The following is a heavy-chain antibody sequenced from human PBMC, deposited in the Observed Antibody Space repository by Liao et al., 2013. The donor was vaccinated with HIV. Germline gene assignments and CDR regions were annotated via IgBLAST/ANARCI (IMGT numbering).Heavy chain of an antibody. J-gene: IGHJ3*02. CDR2: IYYSGST. CDR1: GGSISRSGYY. V-gene: IGHV4-61*05. Sequence: QLQLQESGPGLVKPSETLSLTCTVSGGSISRSGYYWGWIRQPPGKGLEWIGYIYYSGSTNYNPSLKSRVTISVDTSKNQFSLKLSSVTAADTAVYYCASLSPLLCSSTSCYEKRAFDIWGQGTMVTVSS. D-gene: IGHD2-2*01. CDR3: ASLSPLLCSSTSCYEKRAFDI.